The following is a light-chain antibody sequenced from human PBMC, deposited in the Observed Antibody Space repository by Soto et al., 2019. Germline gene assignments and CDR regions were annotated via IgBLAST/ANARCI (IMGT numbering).Light chain of an antibody. J-gene: IGKJ1*01. V-gene: IGKV3-20*01. Sequence: EIVLTLSPATLSVSPGERATLSCRASQSVSSNLAWYQQKPGQAPRLLIYEALNRATGIPDRFSGSGSGTDFTLTISRLETEDFAVYYCQQYDSSPKTFGQGTKVDIK. CDR1: QSVSSN. CDR3: QQYDSSPKT. CDR2: EAL.